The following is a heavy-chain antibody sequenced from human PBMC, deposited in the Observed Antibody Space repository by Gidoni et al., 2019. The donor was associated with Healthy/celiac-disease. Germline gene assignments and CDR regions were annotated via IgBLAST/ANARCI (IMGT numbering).Heavy chain of an antibody. D-gene: IGHD5-18*01. CDR2: ITWNSGSI. J-gene: IGHJ4*02. Sequence: EVQLVESGGGLVQPGRSLRLSCVASGFTFDDYAMHWVRQPPGKGLEWVSGITWNSGSIDYADSVKGRFIISRDNAKHSLYLQMNSLRGEDTALYYCAKDLSSYDQGIFDYWGQGTLVTVSS. CDR3: AKDLSSYDQGIFDY. CDR1: GFTFDDYA. V-gene: IGHV3-9*01.